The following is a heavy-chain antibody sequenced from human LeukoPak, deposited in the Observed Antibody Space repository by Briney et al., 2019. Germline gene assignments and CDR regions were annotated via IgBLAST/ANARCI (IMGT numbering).Heavy chain of an antibody. CDR1: GFTFSSYE. D-gene: IGHD1-26*01. CDR3: ARVSYSGSYPDY. J-gene: IGHJ4*02. Sequence: GGSLRLSCAASGFTFSSYEMNWVRQAPGKGLEWVSYISSSGSTIYYADSVKGRFTISRDNAKNSLYLQMNSLRAEDTAVYYCARVSYSGSYPDYWGQGTLVTVSS. CDR2: ISSSGSTI. V-gene: IGHV3-48*03.